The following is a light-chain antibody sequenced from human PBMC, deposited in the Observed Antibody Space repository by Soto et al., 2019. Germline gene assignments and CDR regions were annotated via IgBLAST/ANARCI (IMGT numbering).Light chain of an antibody. CDR1: QSVSSY. CDR2: DAS. J-gene: IGKJ5*01. V-gene: IGKV3-11*01. Sequence: EMVLTQSPATLSLSPGERATLSCRASQSVSSYLAWYQQKPGQAPSLLIYDASNRATGIPARFSGSGSGTDFTLTISSLEPEDFAVYYCQQRGSWPITFGQGTRLEIK. CDR3: QQRGSWPIT.